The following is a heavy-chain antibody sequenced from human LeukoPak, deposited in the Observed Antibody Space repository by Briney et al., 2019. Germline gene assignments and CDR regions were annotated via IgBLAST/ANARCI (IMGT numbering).Heavy chain of an antibody. V-gene: IGHV3-30-3*01. CDR2: ISYDGSNK. D-gene: IGHD4-11*01. CDR1: GFTFSSYA. CDR3: ASDYSNYGFNWFDP. J-gene: IGHJ5*02. Sequence: GGSLRLSCAASGFTFSSYAMHWDRQAPGKGLEWVAVISYDGSNKYYADSVKGRFTISRDNSKNTLYLQMNSLRAEDTAVYYCASDYSNYGFNWFDPWGQGTLVTVSS.